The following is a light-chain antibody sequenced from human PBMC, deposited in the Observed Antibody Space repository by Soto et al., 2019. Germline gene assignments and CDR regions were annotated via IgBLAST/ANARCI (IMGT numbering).Light chain of an antibody. CDR1: QSVSSY. V-gene: IGKV3-11*01. CDR2: DAS. Sequence: EIVLTQSPATLSLSPGERATLSCRASQSVSSYLAWYQQKPGRAPRLLIYDASNRATGIPARFSGSGSGTDFTLIISSLEPEDFAVYYCQQRSNWWTFGQGTKVEIK. J-gene: IGKJ1*01. CDR3: QQRSNWWT.